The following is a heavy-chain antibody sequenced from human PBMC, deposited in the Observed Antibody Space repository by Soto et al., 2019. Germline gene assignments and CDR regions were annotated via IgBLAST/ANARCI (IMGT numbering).Heavy chain of an antibody. Sequence: SETLSLACTVSGGSVSGGSYYWSWIRQPPGKVLEWIGYIYYSGSNNYNPSLKSRVTISVDTSKNQFSLKLSSVTAADTAVYYCSRYSLRLLERSHWYDYYGMDVWGHCTTVTVS. J-gene: IGHJ6*02. CDR1: GGSVSGGSYY. CDR3: SRYSLRLLERSHWYDYYGMDV. CDR2: IYYSGSN. D-gene: IGHD3-3*01. V-gene: IGHV4-61*01.